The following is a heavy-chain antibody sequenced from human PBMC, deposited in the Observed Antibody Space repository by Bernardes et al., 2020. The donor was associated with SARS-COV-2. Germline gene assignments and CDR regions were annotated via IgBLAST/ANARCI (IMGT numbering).Heavy chain of an antibody. CDR1: GDSISSDDYY. CDR2: IYYSGST. Sequence: SETLSLTCTVSGDSISSDDYYWSWIRQPPGKGLEWIGYIYYSGSTSYNPSLKSRITISLDTSNNQFSLSLNSVTAADTAVYYCARHALNEITIFGVVPRRYFDYWGQGTLVTGSS. V-gene: IGHV4-30-4*01. D-gene: IGHD3-3*01. CDR3: ARHALNEITIFGVVPRRYFDY. J-gene: IGHJ4*02.